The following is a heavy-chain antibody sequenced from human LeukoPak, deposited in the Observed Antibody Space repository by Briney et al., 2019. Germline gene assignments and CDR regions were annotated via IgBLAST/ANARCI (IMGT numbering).Heavy chain of an antibody. V-gene: IGHV4-59*01. CDR2: IYYSGST. Sequence: SETLSLTCTVSGGSISSYYWSWIRQPPGKGLEWIGYIYYSGSTNYNPPLKSRVTISVDTSKNQFSLKLSSVTAADTAVYYCARDRGDAFDIWGQGTMVTVSS. CDR3: ARDRGDAFDI. CDR1: GGSISSYY. J-gene: IGHJ3*02.